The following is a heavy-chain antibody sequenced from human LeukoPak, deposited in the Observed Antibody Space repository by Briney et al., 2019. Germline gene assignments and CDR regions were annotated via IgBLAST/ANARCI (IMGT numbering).Heavy chain of an antibody. Sequence: GGSLRLSCAASGFTFSSYSMNWVRQAPGKGLEWVSVIYSGGSIYYADSVKGRFTISRDNSKNTLYLQMNSLRAEDTAVYYCARVPRWYYYYMDVWGKGTTVTISS. D-gene: IGHD4-23*01. J-gene: IGHJ6*03. CDR2: IYSGGSI. CDR3: ARVPRWYYYYMDV. CDR1: GFTFSSYS. V-gene: IGHV3-66*01.